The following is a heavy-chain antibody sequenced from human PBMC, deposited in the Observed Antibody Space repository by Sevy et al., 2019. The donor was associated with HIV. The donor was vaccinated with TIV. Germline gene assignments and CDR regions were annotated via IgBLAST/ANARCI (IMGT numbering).Heavy chain of an antibody. J-gene: IGHJ4*02. V-gene: IGHV1-18*01. Sequence: ASVKVYCKAFGYTFTSYTISWVRQAPGQGLDWMGWINTYNGNTNRAHKVQGRVTLTTDTTSTAYLELRSLRYDDTAVYYCARDTREKSFDYWGQGTVVTVSS. CDR3: ARDTREKSFDY. CDR2: INTYNGNT. CDR1: GYTFTSYT.